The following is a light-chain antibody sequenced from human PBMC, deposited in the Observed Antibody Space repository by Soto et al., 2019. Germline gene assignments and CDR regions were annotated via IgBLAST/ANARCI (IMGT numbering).Light chain of an antibody. CDR2: AAA. J-gene: IGKJ3*01. V-gene: IGKV1-27*01. CDR3: QKYNRVPFT. CDR1: QGIFNY. Sequence: DIQMTQSPSSLSASIGDRVTITCRASQGIFNYLAWYQQKPGKVPKLLIYAAATLHSGVPSRFSGSGSGTDFPLTISSLQPEDVATYYCQKYNRVPFTFGPGTKVDVK.